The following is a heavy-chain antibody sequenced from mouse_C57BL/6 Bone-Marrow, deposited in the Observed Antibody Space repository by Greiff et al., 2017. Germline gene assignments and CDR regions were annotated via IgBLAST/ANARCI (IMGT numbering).Heavy chain of an antibody. Sequence: EVKLQESGGGLVQPGGSMKLSCVASGFTFSNYWMNWVRQSPEKGLEWVAQIRLKSDNYATHYAESVKGRFTISRDDSKSSVYLQMNNLRAEDTGIYYCTADYYGSRHWYFDVWGTGTTVTVSS. J-gene: IGHJ1*03. V-gene: IGHV6-3*01. CDR3: TADYYGSRHWYFDV. CDR2: IRLKSDNYAT. CDR1: GFTFSNYW. D-gene: IGHD1-1*01.